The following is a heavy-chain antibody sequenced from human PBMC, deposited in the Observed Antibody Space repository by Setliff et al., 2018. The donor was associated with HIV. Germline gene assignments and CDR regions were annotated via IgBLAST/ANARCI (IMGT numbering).Heavy chain of an antibody. CDR3: ARGSSSVPRI. Sequence: NPSETLSLTCAVYGGSFSGYYWSWIRQPPGKGLEWIGEINHSGSTNYNPSLKSRVTISVDTSKNQFSLKVSSVTAADTAVYYCARGSSSVPRIWGQGTMVTVSS. V-gene: IGHV4-34*01. CDR2: INHSGST. CDR1: GGSFSGYY. J-gene: IGHJ3*02.